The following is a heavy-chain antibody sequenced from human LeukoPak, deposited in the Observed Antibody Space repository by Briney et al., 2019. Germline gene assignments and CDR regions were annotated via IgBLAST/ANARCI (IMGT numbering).Heavy chain of an antibody. Sequence: GGSLRLSCAASGFTFSNYAMSWVRQAPGKGLEWVSAISGSGGSTYYADSVKGRFTISRDNSKNTLYLQMNSLRAEDTAVYYCAKDQYSGSYYWIDPWGQGALVTVSS. CDR3: AKDQYSGSYYWIDP. J-gene: IGHJ5*02. V-gene: IGHV3-23*01. CDR2: ISGSGGST. CDR1: GFTFSNYA. D-gene: IGHD1-26*01.